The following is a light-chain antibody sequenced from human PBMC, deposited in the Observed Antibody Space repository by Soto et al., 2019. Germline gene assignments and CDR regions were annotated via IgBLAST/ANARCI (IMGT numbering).Light chain of an antibody. V-gene: IGKV1-5*01. Sequence: DIQMTQSPSILSASVGDRVTITCRASQNIGTWLAWYQQKPGRAPKLLIFDVSSLQSGVPSRFSGSGSGTEFTLTISSLQPDDSATYTCHHCAVYSWTFGQGTKVEIK. CDR3: HHCAVYSWT. J-gene: IGKJ1*01. CDR1: QNIGTW. CDR2: DVS.